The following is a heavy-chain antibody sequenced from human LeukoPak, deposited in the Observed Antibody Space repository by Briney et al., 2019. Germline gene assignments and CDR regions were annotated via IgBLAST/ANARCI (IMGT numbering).Heavy chain of an antibody. D-gene: IGHD5-24*01. Sequence: ASVKVSCKASGHAFASYVISWVRQAPGQGLGWMGWISAYNGNTDYAQKLQGRVTVTTDTSTSTAYMELRSLRSDDTAVYYCARGGYNLYLDLWGRGTLVTVSS. CDR3: ARGGYNLYLDL. CDR2: ISAYNGNT. CDR1: GHAFASYV. J-gene: IGHJ2*01. V-gene: IGHV1-18*01.